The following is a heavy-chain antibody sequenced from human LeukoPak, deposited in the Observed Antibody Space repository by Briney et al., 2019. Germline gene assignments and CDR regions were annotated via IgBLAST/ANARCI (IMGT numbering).Heavy chain of an antibody. V-gene: IGHV3-23*01. CDR2: IGGSASST. J-gene: IGHJ4*02. Sequence: GGSLRLSCAASGFTFTSYAMSWVRQAPGEGLEWVSAIGGSASSTYYTDSVKGRFTISRDNSKNTLYLQMNSLRAEDTAVYYCAKAPITSALDYWGQGTLVTVSS. CDR3: AKAPITSALDY. D-gene: IGHD1-26*01. CDR1: GFTFTSYA.